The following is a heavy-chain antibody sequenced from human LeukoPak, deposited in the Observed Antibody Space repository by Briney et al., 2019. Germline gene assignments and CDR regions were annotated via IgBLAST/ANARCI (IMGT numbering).Heavy chain of an antibody. CDR1: GGSFTGYY. J-gene: IGHJ4*02. D-gene: IGHD3-22*01. CDR2: INHSGST. Sequence: SQTLSLTCAVYGGSFTGYYWSWIRQPPGKGLEWIGEINHSGSTNYNPSLKNRVTISVDTSKSQFSLKLRSVTAADTAVYYCARGPSRYYYDSSGYPFDYWGQGTLVTVSS. V-gene: IGHV4-34*01. CDR3: ARGPSRYYYDSSGYPFDY.